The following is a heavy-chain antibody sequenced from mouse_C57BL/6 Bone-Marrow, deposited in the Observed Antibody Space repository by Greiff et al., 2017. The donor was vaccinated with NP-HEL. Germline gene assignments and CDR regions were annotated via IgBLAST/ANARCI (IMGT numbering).Heavy chain of an antibody. D-gene: IGHD1-1*01. Sequence: QVQLQQPGAELVKPGASVKLSCKASGYTFTSYWMHWVKQRPGQGLEWIGMIHPNSGSTNYNEKFKRKATLTVDKSSSTAYMQLSSLTSEDSAVYYCANYCGSSYGYFDVWGTGTTVTVSS. CDR2: IHPNSGST. J-gene: IGHJ1*03. V-gene: IGHV1-64*01. CDR3: ANYCGSSYGYFDV. CDR1: GYTFTSYW.